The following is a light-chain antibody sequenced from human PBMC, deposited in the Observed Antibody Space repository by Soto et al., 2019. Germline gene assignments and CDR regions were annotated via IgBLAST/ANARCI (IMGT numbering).Light chain of an antibody. J-gene: IGKJ4*01. CDR3: QQYNSYPLT. V-gene: IGKV1-5*01. Sequence: DIQMPPSPYTLSASVGDRVTITCLASQSISSWLAWYQQKPGKAPKLLIYDASSLESGVPSRFSGSGSGTEFTLTISSLQPDDFATYYCQQYNSYPLTFGGGTKVDNK. CDR2: DAS. CDR1: QSISSW.